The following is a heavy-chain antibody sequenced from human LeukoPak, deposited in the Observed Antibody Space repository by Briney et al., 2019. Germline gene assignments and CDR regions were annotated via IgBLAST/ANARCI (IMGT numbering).Heavy chain of an antibody. CDR1: GYTFTSYG. CDR3: ARHSMRGELPSGNDY. J-gene: IGHJ4*02. D-gene: IGHD1-26*01. CDR2: ISAFNGNT. V-gene: IGHV1-18*01. Sequence: ASVKVSCKASGYTFTSYGISWVRQAPGQGLEWMGWISAFNGNTNYAQKLQGRVTMTTDTSTCTAYMELRSLRSDDTAVYYCARHSMRGELPSGNDYWGQGTLVTVSS.